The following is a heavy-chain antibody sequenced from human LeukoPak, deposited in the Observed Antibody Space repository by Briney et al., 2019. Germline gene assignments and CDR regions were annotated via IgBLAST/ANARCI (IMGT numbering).Heavy chain of an antibody. CDR3: AKGIRGYSGYDYDY. V-gene: IGHV3-23*01. Sequence: GGSLRLSCAASGFTFSSCAMSWVRQAPGKGLEWVSAISGSGGSTYYADSVKGRFTISRDNSKNTLYLQMNSLRAEDTAVYYCAKGIRGYSGYDYDYWGQGTLVTVSS. D-gene: IGHD5-12*01. CDR1: GFTFSSCA. CDR2: ISGSGGST. J-gene: IGHJ4*02.